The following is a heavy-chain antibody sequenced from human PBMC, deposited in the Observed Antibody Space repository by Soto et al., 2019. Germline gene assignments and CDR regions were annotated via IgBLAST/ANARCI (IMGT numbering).Heavy chain of an antibody. J-gene: IGHJ4*02. CDR1: GFTFSSYW. V-gene: IGHV3-74*01. D-gene: IGHD1-26*01. CDR2: VYSDGSST. Sequence: GGSLRLSCAASGFTFSSYWMHWVRQVSGKGLVWVSRVYSDGSSTSYADSVKGRFTISRDNAKNTLYLQMNSLRAEDTAVYYCARAMSSGSYFDYWGQGTLVTV. CDR3: ARAMSSGSYFDY.